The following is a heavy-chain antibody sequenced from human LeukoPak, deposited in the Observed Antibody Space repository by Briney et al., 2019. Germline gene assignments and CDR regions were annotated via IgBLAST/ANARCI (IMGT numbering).Heavy chain of an antibody. CDR3: ARDRVGATDYFDY. Sequence: GGSLRLSCAASGFIVSSTYMSWVRQAPGKGLEWVSVLYSGGNTYYADSVKGRFTISRDNSKNTLYLQMSSLRAEDTAVYYCARDRVGATDYFDYWGQGTLVTVSS. CDR1: GFIVSSTY. V-gene: IGHV3-53*01. J-gene: IGHJ4*02. D-gene: IGHD1-26*01. CDR2: LYSGGNT.